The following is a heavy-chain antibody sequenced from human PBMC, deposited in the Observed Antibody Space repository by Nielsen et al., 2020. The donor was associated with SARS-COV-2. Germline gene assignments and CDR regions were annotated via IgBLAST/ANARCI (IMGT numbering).Heavy chain of an antibody. CDR3: AREPYSSSWYGDY. Sequence: ASVKVSCKASGYTFTSYGISWVRQAPGQRLEWMGWINAGNANTKYSQKFQGRVTITRDTSASTAYMELSSLRSEDTAVYYCAREPYSSSWYGDYWGQGTLVTVSS. CDR1: GYTFTSYG. CDR2: INAGNANT. J-gene: IGHJ4*02. V-gene: IGHV1-3*01. D-gene: IGHD6-13*01.